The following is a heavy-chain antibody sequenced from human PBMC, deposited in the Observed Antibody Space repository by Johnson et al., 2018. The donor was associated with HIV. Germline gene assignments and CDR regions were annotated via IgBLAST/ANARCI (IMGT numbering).Heavy chain of an antibody. J-gene: IGHJ3*02. CDR2: ISYDGSNK. Sequence: QVQLVESGGGVVQPGRSLRLSCAASGFTFSSYAMHWVRQAPGKGLEWVAVISYDGSNKYYADSVKGRFNISRDNSKNSLYLQMNSLRTEDTALYYCAKGGTVTTDAFDIWGQGTMVTVSS. CDR3: AKGGTVTTDAFDI. V-gene: IGHV3-30*04. CDR1: GFTFSSYA. D-gene: IGHD4-17*01.